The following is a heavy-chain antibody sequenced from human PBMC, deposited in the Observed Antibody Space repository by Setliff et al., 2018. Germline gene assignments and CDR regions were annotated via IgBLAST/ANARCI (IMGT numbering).Heavy chain of an antibody. CDR1: GYSFTVFG. J-gene: IGHJ4*02. D-gene: IGHD6-19*01. Sequence: GASVKVSCKTSGYSFTVFGISWVRQAPGQGLEWMGWISAYDGNTRFAQNIQGRVTLTTDTPTSTAYMELRSLRSDDTAVYYCARSPPNRGFGSGWYGDFWGQGTLVTVSS. V-gene: IGHV1-18*01. CDR3: ARSPPNRGFGSGWYGDF. CDR2: ISAYDGNT.